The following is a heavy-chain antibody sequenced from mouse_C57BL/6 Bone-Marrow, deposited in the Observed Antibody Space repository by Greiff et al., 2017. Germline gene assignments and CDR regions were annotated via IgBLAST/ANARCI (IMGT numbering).Heavy chain of an antibody. V-gene: IGHV1-50*01. CDR1: GYTFTSYW. CDR2: IDPSDSYT. CDR3: ARDGYYHDY. Sequence: VQLQQPGAELVKPGASVKLSCKASGYTFTSYWMQWVKQRPGQGLEWIGEIDPSDSYTNYNQKFKGKATLTVDTSSSTAYMQLSSLTSEDSAVYYCARDGYYHDYWGKGTTLTVSS. D-gene: IGHD2-3*01. J-gene: IGHJ2*01.